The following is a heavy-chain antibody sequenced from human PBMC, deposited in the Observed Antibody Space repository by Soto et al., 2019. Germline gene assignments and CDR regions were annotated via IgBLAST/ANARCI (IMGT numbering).Heavy chain of an antibody. CDR1: GFTFSSYA. D-gene: IGHD3-3*01. V-gene: IGHV3-23*01. Sequence: GGSLRLSCAASGFTFSSYAMSWVRQAPGKGLEWVSAISGSGGSTYYADSVKGRFTISRDNSKNTLYLQMNSLRAEDTAVYYCAKADEYYDFWRGPMDVWGKGTTVTVSS. J-gene: IGHJ6*03. CDR3: AKADEYYDFWRGPMDV. CDR2: ISGSGGST.